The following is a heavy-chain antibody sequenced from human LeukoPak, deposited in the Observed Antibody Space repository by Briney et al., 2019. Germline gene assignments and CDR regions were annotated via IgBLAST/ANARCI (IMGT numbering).Heavy chain of an antibody. CDR3: ARDPFLRCSSTSCYRTYGMDV. J-gene: IGHJ6*02. Sequence: GGSLRLSCAASGFTFSSHWMHWVRQAPGKGLVWVSRINSDGSSTSYADSVKGRFTISRDNAKNTLYLQMNSLRAEDTAVYYCARDPFLRCSSTSCYRTYGMDVWGQGTTVTVSS. D-gene: IGHD2-2*01. CDR1: GFTFSSHW. CDR2: INSDGSST. V-gene: IGHV3-74*01.